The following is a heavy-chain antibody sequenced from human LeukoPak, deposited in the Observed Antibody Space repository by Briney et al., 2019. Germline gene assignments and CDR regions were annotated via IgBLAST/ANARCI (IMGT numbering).Heavy chain of an antibody. CDR2: ISAYNGNT. J-gene: IGHJ4*02. D-gene: IGHD2-2*01. V-gene: IGHV1-18*01. Sequence: ASVKVSCKASGYTFTSYGISWVRQAPGRGLEWMGWISAYNGNTNYAQKLQGRVTMTTDTSARTAYMELRSLRSDDTAVYYCARASPWYQLLWDYYFDYWGQGTLVTVSS. CDR3: ARASPWYQLLWDYYFDY. CDR1: GYTFTSYG.